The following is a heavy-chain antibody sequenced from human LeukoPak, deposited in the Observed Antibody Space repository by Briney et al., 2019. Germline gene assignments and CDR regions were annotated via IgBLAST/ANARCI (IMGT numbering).Heavy chain of an antibody. CDR3: LSGLVIDGYNNNNY. CDR2: INGDGTIA. CDR1: GFTFTSYW. J-gene: IGHJ4*02. D-gene: IGHD5-24*01. V-gene: IGHV3-74*01. Sequence: WGSLRLSCAASGFTFTSYWMHWVRQAPGKGLVWVSRINGDGTIATYADSVKGRFTISRDNAKNTVYLQMNSLRAEDTAVYYCLSGLVIDGYNNNNYWGQGTLVTVSS.